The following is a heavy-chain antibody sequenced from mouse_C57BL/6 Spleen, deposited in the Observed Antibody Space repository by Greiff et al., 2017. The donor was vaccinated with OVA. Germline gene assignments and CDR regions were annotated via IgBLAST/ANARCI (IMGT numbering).Heavy chain of an antibody. J-gene: IGHJ1*03. CDR2: IYPGDGDT. Sequence: VQLQQSGPELVKPGASVKISCKASGYAFSSSWMNWVKQRPGKGLEWIGRIYPGDGDTNYNGKFKGKATLTADKSSSTAYMQLSSLTSEDSAVYFCARGSSYEDVDDWGTGTTVTVSS. V-gene: IGHV1-82*01. D-gene: IGHD1-1*01. CDR1: GYAFSSSW. CDR3: ARGSSYEDVDD.